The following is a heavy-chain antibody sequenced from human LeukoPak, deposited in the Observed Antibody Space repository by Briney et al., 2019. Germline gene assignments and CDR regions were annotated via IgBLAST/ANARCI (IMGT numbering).Heavy chain of an antibody. Sequence: GASVKVSCKASGYTFTSYGISWVRQAPGQGLEWMGWISAYNGNTNYAQKLQGRVTMTTDTSTSTAYMELRSLRSDDTAVYYCARDTSPDHNYNLPPVDIVATDYYYGMDVWGQGTTVTVSS. CDR3: ARDTSPDHNYNLPPVDIVATDYYYGMDV. J-gene: IGHJ6*02. CDR1: GYTFTSYG. V-gene: IGHV1-18*01. D-gene: IGHD5-12*01. CDR2: ISAYNGNT.